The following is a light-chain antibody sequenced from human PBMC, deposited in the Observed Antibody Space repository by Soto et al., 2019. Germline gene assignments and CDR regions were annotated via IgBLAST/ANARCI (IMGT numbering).Light chain of an antibody. CDR2: GAS. V-gene: IGKV3-15*01. J-gene: IGKJ2*01. Sequence: EIVMTQSPATLSASPGERATLSCRAAQSVGSNLAWYQQKPGQAPRLLIYGASTRATGIPVRFSGSGSGTEFTLTISSLQSEDFVVYYCQQYNDWPYTFGQGTKLEIK. CDR1: QSVGSN. CDR3: QQYNDWPYT.